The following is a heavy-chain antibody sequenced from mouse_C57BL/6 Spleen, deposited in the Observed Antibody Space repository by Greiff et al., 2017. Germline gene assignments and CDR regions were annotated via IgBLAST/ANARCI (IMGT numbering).Heavy chain of an antibody. D-gene: IGHD3-1*01. J-gene: IGHJ2*01. Sequence: QVHVKQSGAELVRPGTSVKVSCKASGYAFTDYLIEWVKQRPGQGLEWIGVINPGSGGTNYNQKFKGKATLTADKSSSTAYMQLSSLTSEDSAVYCWARSGGNYIDYWGQGTTLTVSS. CDR2: INPGSGGT. V-gene: IGHV1-54*01. CDR3: ARSGGNYIDY. CDR1: GYAFTDYL.